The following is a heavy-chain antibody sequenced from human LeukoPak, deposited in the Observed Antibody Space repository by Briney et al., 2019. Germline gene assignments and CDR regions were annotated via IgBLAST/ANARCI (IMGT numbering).Heavy chain of an antibody. CDR3: ARDRDSSGCRFDY. J-gene: IGHJ4*02. Sequence: GGSLRLSCAASGFTFSSYWMSWVRQAPGKGLEWVANIKQDGSEKYYVDSVKGRFTISRDNAKNSLYLPMNSLRAEDTAVYYCARDRDSSGCRFDYWGQGTLVTVSS. CDR1: GFTFSSYW. V-gene: IGHV3-7*01. CDR2: IKQDGSEK. D-gene: IGHD6-19*01.